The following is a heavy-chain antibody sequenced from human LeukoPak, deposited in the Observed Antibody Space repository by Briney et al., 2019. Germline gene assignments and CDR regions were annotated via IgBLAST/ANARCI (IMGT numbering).Heavy chain of an antibody. D-gene: IGHD3-3*01. J-gene: IGHJ3*02. V-gene: IGHV3-23*01. CDR1: GFTFSSYA. CDR3: ARDRTQRITIFGVVIDAFDI. Sequence: GGSLRLSCAASGFTFSSYAMSWVRQAPGKGLEWVSSISGGGGSTYYADSVKGRFTISRDNSKNTLYLQMNSLRAEDTAVYYCARDRTQRITIFGVVIDAFDIWGQGTMVTVSS. CDR2: ISGGGGST.